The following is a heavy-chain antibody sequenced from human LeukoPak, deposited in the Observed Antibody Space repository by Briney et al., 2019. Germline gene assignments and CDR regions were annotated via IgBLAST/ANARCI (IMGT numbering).Heavy chain of an antibody. CDR1: GFTFSSYS. CDR2: ISSGSSTI. Sequence: GGSLRLSCAASGFTFSSYSMNWVRQAPGKGLEWVSYISSGSSTIYYADSVKGRFTISRDNAKNSLYLQMNSLRAEDTAVYYCAKDRITGTRPFDYWGQGTLVTVSS. V-gene: IGHV3-48*01. CDR3: AKDRITGTRPFDY. J-gene: IGHJ4*02. D-gene: IGHD1-7*01.